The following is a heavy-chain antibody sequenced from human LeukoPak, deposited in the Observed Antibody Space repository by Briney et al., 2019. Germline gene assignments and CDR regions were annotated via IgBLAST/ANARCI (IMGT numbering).Heavy chain of an antibody. Sequence: PGGSLRLSCAASGFIISSYFMAWVRQAPGKGLEWVANIKQDGSDIYYVDSVKGRFTISKDNAKNTLFLQMNSLRAEDTAVYYCVRGLGPYQFDYWGQGTLVTVSP. J-gene: IGHJ4*02. D-gene: IGHD2-2*01. CDR3: VRGLGPYQFDY. CDR1: GFIISSYF. V-gene: IGHV3-7*01. CDR2: IKQDGSDI.